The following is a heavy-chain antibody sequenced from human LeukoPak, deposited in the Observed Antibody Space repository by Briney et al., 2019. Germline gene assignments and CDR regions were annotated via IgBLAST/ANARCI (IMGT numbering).Heavy chain of an antibody. CDR3: AKSYYYGSGSPSLDY. Sequence: QPGGSLRLSCAASGFTFSSYAMTWVRQAPGKGLEWVSGISGGNGATYYADSVKGRFTIYTDNSKTTLYLQMNSLRVEDTAVYYCAKSYYYGSGSPSLDYWGQGTLVTVSS. V-gene: IGHV3-23*01. J-gene: IGHJ4*02. CDR1: GFTFSSYA. CDR2: ISGGNGAT. D-gene: IGHD3-10*01.